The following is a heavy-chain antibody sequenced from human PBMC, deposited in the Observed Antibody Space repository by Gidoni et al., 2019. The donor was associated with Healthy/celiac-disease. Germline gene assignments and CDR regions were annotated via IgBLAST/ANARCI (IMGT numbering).Heavy chain of an antibody. Sequence: QVQLVESGGGVVQPGRSLRLSCAASGFTFSGYGMHWVRQAPGKGLDWEAVIWYDGSNKYYADSLKGRFTISRDNSKNTLYLQMNSLRAEDTAVYYCARVNWPYDYDGMDVWGQGTTVTVSS. J-gene: IGHJ6*02. V-gene: IGHV3-33*01. CDR2: IWYDGSNK. CDR1: GFTFSGYG. D-gene: IGHD1-20*01. CDR3: ARVNWPYDYDGMDV.